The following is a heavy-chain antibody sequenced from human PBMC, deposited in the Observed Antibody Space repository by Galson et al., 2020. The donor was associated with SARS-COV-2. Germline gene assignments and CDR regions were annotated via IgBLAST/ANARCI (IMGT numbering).Heavy chain of an antibody. J-gene: IGHJ5*02. D-gene: IGHD3-3*01. Sequence: SETLSLTCGVSGGSISGSRFYWGWIRQPPQKGLEWIGSISYGGATYYNPSLRSRITISVDTSKNQFSLRLSSVTAADTAVYYCARDRGKENDFWSGYSYNWVDPWGQGTLVTVSS. V-gene: IGHV4-39*07. CDR2: ISYGGAT. CDR3: ARDRGKENDFWSGYSYNWVDP. CDR1: GGSISGSRFY.